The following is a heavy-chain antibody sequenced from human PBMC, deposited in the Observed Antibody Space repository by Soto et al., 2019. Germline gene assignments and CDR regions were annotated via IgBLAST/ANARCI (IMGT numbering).Heavy chain of an antibody. D-gene: IGHD6-13*01. Sequence: QVQLQESGPRLVKPSQTLSLTCTVSGDPISSGGYFWSWIRQHPGKGLEWIGYIYYSGTTQYNPSLMSRVTMSADTSKNQFSLKLTSVTAADTAMYYCARDHAAANYYGMDVWGQGTTVTVSS. CDR2: IYYSGTT. V-gene: IGHV4-31*03. CDR1: GDPISSGGYF. CDR3: ARDHAAANYYGMDV. J-gene: IGHJ6*02.